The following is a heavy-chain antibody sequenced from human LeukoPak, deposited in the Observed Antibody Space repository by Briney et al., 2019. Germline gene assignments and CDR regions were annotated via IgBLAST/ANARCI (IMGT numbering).Heavy chain of an antibody. CDR2: ISGDGGST. D-gene: IGHD3-10*01. CDR1: GFTFDDYA. J-gene: IGHJ6*02. CDR3: AKEESYVVRGVHYYYYGMDV. Sequence: GGSLRLSCAASGFTFDDYAMHWVRQAPGKGLEWVSPISGDGGSTYYADSVKGRFTISRDNSKNSLYLQMNSLRTEDTALYYCAKEESYVVRGVHYYYYGMDVWGQGTTVTVSS. V-gene: IGHV3-43*02.